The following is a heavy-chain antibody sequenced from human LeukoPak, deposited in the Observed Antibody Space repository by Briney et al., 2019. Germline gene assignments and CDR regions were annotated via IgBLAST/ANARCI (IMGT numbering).Heavy chain of an antibody. CDR2: MNPSSGKT. CDR3: ARETPSRYFDY. V-gene: IGHV1-8*01. J-gene: IGHJ4*02. CDR1: GYTLTSYD. Sequence: ASVKVSCKASGYTLTSYDINWVRQATGQGLEWMGWMNPSSGKTGYAQKFQGRISMTRNTSISTAYMELSSLRSEDTAVYYCARETPSRYFDYWGQGTLVTVSS. D-gene: IGHD4-23*01.